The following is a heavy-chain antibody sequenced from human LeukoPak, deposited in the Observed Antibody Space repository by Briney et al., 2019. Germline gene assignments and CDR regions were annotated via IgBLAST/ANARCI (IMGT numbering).Heavy chain of an antibody. CDR3: AKGRVVAGSKSLTYHWIDP. D-gene: IGHD6-19*01. J-gene: IGHJ5*02. V-gene: IGHV1-2*02. Sequence: ASVKVSCTASGYAFTGYYIHWVRQAPGQGLEWMGWINPNSGGTKYAQKFQGRVTMTRDMSITIAYMGLSRLRSDDTAMYYCAKGRVVAGSKSLTYHWIDPWGQGTLVTVSS. CDR2: INPNSGGT. CDR1: GYAFTGYY.